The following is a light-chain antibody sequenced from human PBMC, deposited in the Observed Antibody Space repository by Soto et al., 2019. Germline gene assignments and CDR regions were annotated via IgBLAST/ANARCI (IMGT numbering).Light chain of an antibody. CDR3: SSYTSSSTRV. J-gene: IGLJ3*02. CDR2: AVT. CDR1: SSDVGGYNY. V-gene: IGLV2-14*01. Sequence: QSALTQPASVSGSPGQSITISCTGTSSDVGGYNYVSWYQQHPGKAPKLMIYAVTNRPSGVSNRFSGSKSGNTASLTISGLRAEDEADYYCSSYTSSSTRVFGGGTKLTVL.